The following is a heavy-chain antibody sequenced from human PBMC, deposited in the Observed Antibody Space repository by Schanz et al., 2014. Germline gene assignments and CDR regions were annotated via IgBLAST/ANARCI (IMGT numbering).Heavy chain of an antibody. CDR3: AKGRFGELSAFDI. V-gene: IGHV3-30*18. CDR2: ISYDGSKK. J-gene: IGHJ3*02. Sequence: VHLVESGGGLVQPGGSLRLSCAASGFMFSSYGMHWVRQAPGKGLEWVGVISYDGSKKSYADSVKGRFTISRDNSKNTLYLQMNSLRAEDTAVYYCAKGRFGELSAFDIWGQGTMVTVSS. D-gene: IGHD3-10*01. CDR1: GFMFSSYG.